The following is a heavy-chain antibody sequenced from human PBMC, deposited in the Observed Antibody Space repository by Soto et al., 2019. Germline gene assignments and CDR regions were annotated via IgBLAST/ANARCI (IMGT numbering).Heavy chain of an antibody. Sequence: PGGSLRLSCAVSGITFRNPGVYWVRQAPGKGLEWVSYISSISNTIYYADSVKGRFTISRDNAKNSLYLHMNSLSAEDTAVDYCASGGTMGYWGQGTLVTVSS. V-gene: IGHV3-48*01. CDR1: GITFRNPG. CDR3: ASGGTMGY. CDR2: ISSISNTI. D-gene: IGHD3-10*01. J-gene: IGHJ4*02.